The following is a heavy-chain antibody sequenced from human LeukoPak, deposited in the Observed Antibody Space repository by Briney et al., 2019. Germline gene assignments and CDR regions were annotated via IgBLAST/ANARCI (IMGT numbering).Heavy chain of an antibody. J-gene: IGHJ3*02. CDR1: GASISSYY. V-gene: IGHV4-59*08. CDR2: VHYSGST. Sequence: PSETLSLTCTVSGASISSYYWNWIRQPPGKGLEWIGYVHYSGSTIYNPNLKSRLIISVDTSKNQFSLNLRSMTAADTAVYYCVTSRRGSKNAFDIWGQGTLVTVSS. CDR3: VTSRRGSKNAFDI. D-gene: IGHD1-1*01.